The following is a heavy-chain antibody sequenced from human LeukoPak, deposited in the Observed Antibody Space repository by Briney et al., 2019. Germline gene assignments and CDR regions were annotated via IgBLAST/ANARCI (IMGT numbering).Heavy chain of an antibody. CDR2: ISSSSSYI. CDR3: ARATPSGSGSCYAEFDY. CDR1: GFTFSSYS. Sequence: GGSLRLSCAASGFTFSSYSMNWVRQAPGKGLEWVSSISSSSSYIYYADSVKGRFTISRDNAKNSLYLQMNSLRAEDTAVYYCARATPSGSGSCYAEFDYWGQGTLVTVSS. J-gene: IGHJ4*02. D-gene: IGHD3-10*01. V-gene: IGHV3-21*01.